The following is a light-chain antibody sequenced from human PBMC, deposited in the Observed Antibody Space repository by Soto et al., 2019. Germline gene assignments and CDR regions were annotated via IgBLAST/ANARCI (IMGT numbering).Light chain of an antibody. V-gene: IGLV2-23*02. CDR1: SSDIGSYNL. CDR2: EVS. CDR3: CSYADSSVL. J-gene: IGLJ2*01. Sequence: QSALTQPASVSGSPGQSITISCTGTSSDIGSYNLVSWFQQHPGKAPKLMIYEVSKRPSGVSNRFSGSKSGNTASLTISGLQADDEADYYFCSYADSSVLFGGGTKLTVL.